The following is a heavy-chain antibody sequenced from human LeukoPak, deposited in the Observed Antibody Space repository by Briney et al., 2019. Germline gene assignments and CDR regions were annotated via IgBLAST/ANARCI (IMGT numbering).Heavy chain of an antibody. CDR2: VGISSGNT. CDR3: ARDHRYAFDN. CDR1: GYTFTSYD. V-gene: IGHV3-48*03. Sequence: SCKASGYTFTSYDINWVRQAPGKGLEWISYVGISSGNTKYADSVKGRFTISGDSAKNSVFLQMNSLRVEDTAVYYCARDHRYAFDNWGQGTLVTVSS. J-gene: IGHJ4*02. D-gene: IGHD5-12*01.